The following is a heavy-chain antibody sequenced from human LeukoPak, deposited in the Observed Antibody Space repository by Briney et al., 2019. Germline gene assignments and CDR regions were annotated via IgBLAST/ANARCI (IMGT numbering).Heavy chain of an antibody. V-gene: IGHV4-59*01. J-gene: IGHJ4*02. CDR2: IYYSGST. D-gene: IGHD1-26*01. CDR1: GGSISGYY. CDR3: ARGREWEPKVFDY. Sequence: PSETLSLTCTVSGGSISGYYWSWIRQPPGKGLEWIGYIYYSGSTNYNPSLKSRVTISVDTSKNQFSLMLSSVTAADTAVYYCARGREWEPKVFDYWGQGTLVTVSS.